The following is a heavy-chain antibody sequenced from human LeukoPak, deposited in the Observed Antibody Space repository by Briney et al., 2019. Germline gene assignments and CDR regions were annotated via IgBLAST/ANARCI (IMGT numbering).Heavy chain of an antibody. CDR2: ISAHNGNT. Sequence: ASVKVSCKASGYTFNSYGISWVRQAPGQGLEWMGWISAHNGNTNYEEKVQGRVTMTTDTSTSTAYMELRSLRSDDTAVYYCARDSYCSSTSCPYDAFDIWGQGTMVTVSS. CDR3: ARDSYCSSTSCPYDAFDI. CDR1: GYTFNSYG. J-gene: IGHJ3*02. V-gene: IGHV1-18*01. D-gene: IGHD2-2*01.